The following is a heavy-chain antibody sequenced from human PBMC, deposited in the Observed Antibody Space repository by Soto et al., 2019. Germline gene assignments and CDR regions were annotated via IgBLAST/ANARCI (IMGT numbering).Heavy chain of an antibody. CDR2: ITGNGVST. CDR1: GFTFSNYA. V-gene: IGHV3-23*01. Sequence: GGSLRLSCAVSGFTFSNYAMAWVRQAPGKGLEYVSSITGNGVSTYYAHSVKGRFTISRDNSKNTLYVQMNSLTAEDTAIYYCAKCGVSNTCIPTGFDPWGQGTLVTVSS. D-gene: IGHD2-15*01. J-gene: IGHJ5*02. CDR3: AKCGVSNTCIPTGFDP.